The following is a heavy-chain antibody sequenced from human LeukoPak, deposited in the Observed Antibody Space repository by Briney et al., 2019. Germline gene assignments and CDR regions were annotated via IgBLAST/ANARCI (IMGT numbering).Heavy chain of an antibody. V-gene: IGHV3-11*01. D-gene: IGHD6-13*01. CDR2: ISSRGSTI. CDR3: ASEEDAAWLAQPGNLGVGYFDL. J-gene: IGHJ2*01. CDR1: GFTFDDYA. Sequence: PGGSLRLSCAASGFTFDDYAMHWVRQAPGKGLEWVSYISSRGSTIYYADSVKGRFTISRDNAKNSLYLQMNSLRAEDTAVYYCASEEDAAWLAQPGNLGVGYFDLWGRGTLVTVSS.